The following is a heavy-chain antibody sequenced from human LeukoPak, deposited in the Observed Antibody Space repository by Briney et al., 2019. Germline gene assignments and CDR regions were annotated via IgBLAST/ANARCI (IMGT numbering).Heavy chain of an antibody. CDR2: IYYSGST. V-gene: IGHV4-39*07. CDR3: AVLGELSLTQFDY. D-gene: IGHD3-10*01. J-gene: IGHJ4*02. CDR1: GGSISSSSYY. Sequence: SETLSLTCTVSGGSISSSSYYWGWIRQPPGKGLEWIGSIYYSGSTYYNPSLKSRVTISVDTSKNQFSLKLSSVTAADTAVYYSAVLGELSLTQFDYWGQGTLVTVSS.